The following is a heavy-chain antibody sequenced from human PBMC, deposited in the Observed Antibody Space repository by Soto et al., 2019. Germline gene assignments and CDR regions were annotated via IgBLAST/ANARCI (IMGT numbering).Heavy chain of an antibody. CDR1: GFRFSDYS. Sequence: EVQLVESGGGSVQPGGSLRLSCTASGFRFSDYSMDWARQAPGKGLEWVGRIRDKGTGLTTYYAASVRGRFTISRDDSKNSLYLEMNGLKTEDTAMYFCVRDASASRNWGRGTLVSVSS. D-gene: IGHD6-13*01. V-gene: IGHV3-72*01. CDR2: IRDKGTGLTT. J-gene: IGHJ4*02. CDR3: VRDASASRN.